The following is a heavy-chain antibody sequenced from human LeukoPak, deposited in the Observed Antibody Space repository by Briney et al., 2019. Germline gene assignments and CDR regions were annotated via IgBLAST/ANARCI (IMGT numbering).Heavy chain of an antibody. CDR3: ARSSVAGCDY. V-gene: IGHV4-34*01. Sequence: SETLSLTCAVYGGSFSGYYWSWIRQPPGKGLEWIGEINHSGSTNYSPSLKSRVTISVDTSKNQFSLKLSSVTAADTAVYYCARSSVAGCDYWGQGTLVTVSS. CDR1: GGSFSGYY. CDR2: INHSGST. D-gene: IGHD6-19*01. J-gene: IGHJ4*02.